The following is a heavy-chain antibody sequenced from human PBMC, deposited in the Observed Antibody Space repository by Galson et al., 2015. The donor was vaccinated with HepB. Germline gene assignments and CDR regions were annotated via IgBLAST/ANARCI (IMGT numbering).Heavy chain of an antibody. CDR2: IYTGGNT. D-gene: IGHD4-17*01. CDR3: ARDQGDDYVNYYYYHGMDV. V-gene: IGHV3-66*02. Sequence: SLRLSCAASGFTVSSNYMSWVRQAPGKGLEWVSVIYTGGNTYYADSVKGRFTISRDNSKSTLYLQMNSLRAEDTAVYYCARDQGDDYVNYYYYHGMDVWGQGTTVTVSS. J-gene: IGHJ6*02. CDR1: GFTVSSNY.